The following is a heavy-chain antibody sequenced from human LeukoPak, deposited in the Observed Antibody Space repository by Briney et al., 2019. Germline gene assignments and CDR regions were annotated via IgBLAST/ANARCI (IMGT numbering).Heavy chain of an antibody. D-gene: IGHD3-10*02. V-gene: IGHV3-20*04. J-gene: IGHJ6*04. CDR3: AELGITMIGGV. CDR2: INWNTVRT. CDR1: GFSFDDYG. Sequence: GSLRLSCVASGFSFDDYGMTWVRQAPGKGLEWVSGINWNTVRTDYADSAKGRFTISRDNAKNSLYLQMNSLRAEDTAVYYCAELGITMIGGVWGKGTTVTISS.